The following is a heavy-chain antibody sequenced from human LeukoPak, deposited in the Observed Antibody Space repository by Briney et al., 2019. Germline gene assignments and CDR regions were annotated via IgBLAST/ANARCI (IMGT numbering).Heavy chain of an antibody. J-gene: IGHJ4*02. Sequence: GGSLRPSCRASGFTFGSYWMHWIRQAPGEGLIWVSRIHTDGSSTNYAESVKGRFTISRDNAKNTLYLHMNSLTVEDTGVYYCVRGGSGSSYGEFAYWGQGTLVTVSS. D-gene: IGHD5-18*01. CDR1: GFTFGSYW. V-gene: IGHV3-74*01. CDR2: IHTDGSST. CDR3: VRGGSGSSYGEFAY.